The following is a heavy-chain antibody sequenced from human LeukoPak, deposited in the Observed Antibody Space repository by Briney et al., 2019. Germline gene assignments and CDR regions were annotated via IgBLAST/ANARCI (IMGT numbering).Heavy chain of an antibody. Sequence: SETLSLTCAVYGGSFSGYYWSWIRQPPGKGLELIGEINHSGSTNYNPSLKSRVTISVDTSKNQFSLKLSSVTAADTAVYYCARGYLYYDSSGYYLRTEAFDYWGQGTLVTVSS. J-gene: IGHJ4*02. CDR1: GGSFSGYY. CDR2: INHSGST. V-gene: IGHV4-34*01. D-gene: IGHD3-22*01. CDR3: ARGYLYYDSSGYYLRTEAFDY.